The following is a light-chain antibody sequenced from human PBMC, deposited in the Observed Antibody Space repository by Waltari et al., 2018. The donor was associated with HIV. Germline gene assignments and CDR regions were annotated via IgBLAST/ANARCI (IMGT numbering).Light chain of an antibody. CDR3: SSYTRSSTYV. J-gene: IGLJ1*01. CDR1: SSDVYTYHY. V-gene: IGLV2-14*01. Sequence: QSTLTPPVSVSGSPGQSIPLSCTGTSSDVYTYHYVSWYQQHPDRAPKLMIYEVSNRPSGVSNRFSGSKSGNTASLTISGLQAEDEADYYCSSYTRSSTYVFGTGTKVTVL. CDR2: EVS.